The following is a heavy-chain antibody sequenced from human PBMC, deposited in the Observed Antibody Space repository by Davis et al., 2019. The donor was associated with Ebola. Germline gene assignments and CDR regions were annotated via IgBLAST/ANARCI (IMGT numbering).Heavy chain of an antibody. D-gene: IGHD2-2*01. CDR3: AGGEGAAIFYYGMDV. J-gene: IGHJ6*02. CDR2: IYYSGST. CDR1: GGSISSSSYY. Sequence: SETLSLTCTVSGGSISSSSYYWGWIRQPPGKGLEWIGSIYYSGSTYYNPSLKSRVTISVDTSKNQFSLKLSSVTAADTAVYYCAGGEGAAIFYYGMDVWGQGTTVTVSS. V-gene: IGHV4-39*01.